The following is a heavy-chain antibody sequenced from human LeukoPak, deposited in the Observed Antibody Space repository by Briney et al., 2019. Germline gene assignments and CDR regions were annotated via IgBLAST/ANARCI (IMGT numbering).Heavy chain of an antibody. CDR2: ISYDGSNK. J-gene: IGHJ4*02. CDR3: ARDFGGMATTTKPVDY. CDR1: GFTFSSYA. D-gene: IGHD5-24*01. Sequence: PGGSLRLSCAASGFTFSSYAMHWVRQAPGKGLEWVAVISYDGSNKYYADSVKGRFTISRDNSKNTLYLQMNSLRAEDTAVYYCARDFGGMATTTKPVDYWGQGTLVNVSS. V-gene: IGHV3-30*04.